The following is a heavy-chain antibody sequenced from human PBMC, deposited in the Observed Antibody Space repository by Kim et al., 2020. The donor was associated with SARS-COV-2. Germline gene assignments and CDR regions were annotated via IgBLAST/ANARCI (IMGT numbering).Heavy chain of an antibody. V-gene: IGHV3-30*18. CDR2: VSYDGRKT. J-gene: IGHJ4*01. Sequence: GGSLRLSCVASGFTFSNYGIHWVRQAPGKGLEWVAVVSYDGRKTYYAASVKGRFTISRDNSKNTLYLQMNSLRTEDTALYYCAKEASVTTLVGDYTLD. CDR1: GFTFSNYG. D-gene: IGHD1-26*01. CDR3: AKEASVTTLVGDYTLD.